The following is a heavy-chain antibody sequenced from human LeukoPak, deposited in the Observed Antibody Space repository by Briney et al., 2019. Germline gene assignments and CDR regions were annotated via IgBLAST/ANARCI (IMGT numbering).Heavy chain of an antibody. CDR1: GGSISSSSYY. CDR3: ATGFGGSPHGMDV. V-gene: IGHV4-39*07. D-gene: IGHD3-10*01. Sequence: PPETLSLTCTVSGGSISSSSYYWGWIRQPPWKGLEWIGSIYYSGSTYYNPSLKSRVTISVDTSKNQFSLKLSSVTAADTAVYYCATGFGGSPHGMDVWAKGPRSPSP. J-gene: IGHJ6*02. CDR2: IYYSGST.